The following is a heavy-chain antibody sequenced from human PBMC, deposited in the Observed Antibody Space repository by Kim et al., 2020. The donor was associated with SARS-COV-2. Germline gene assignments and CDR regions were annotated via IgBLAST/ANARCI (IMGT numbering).Heavy chain of an antibody. D-gene: IGHD3-16*02. J-gene: IGHJ6*02. CDR2: IYTSGST. V-gene: IGHV4-61*02. CDR1: GGSISSGSYY. Sequence: SETLSLTCTVSGGSISSGSYYWSWIRQPAGKGLEWIGRIYTSGSTNYNPSLKSRVTISVDTSKNQFSLKLSSVTAADTAVYYCAREREGPRVWGSYRGDSTYYYGMDVWGQGTTVTVSS. CDR3: AREREGPRVWGSYRGDSTYYYGMDV.